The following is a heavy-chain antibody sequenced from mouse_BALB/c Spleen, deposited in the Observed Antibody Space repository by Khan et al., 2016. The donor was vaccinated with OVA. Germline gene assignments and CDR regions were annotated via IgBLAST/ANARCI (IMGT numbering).Heavy chain of an antibody. CDR1: GYTFTDYA. V-gene: IGHV1S137*01. CDR2: ISTYSGNT. CDR3: ATPAYDRYYDY. J-gene: IGHJ2*01. Sequence: QVQLKQPGPELVRPGVSVKISCKGSGYTFTDYAMHWVKQSHAKSLEWIGLISTYSGNTNYNQKFKGKATMTVDKSSSTAYMELARLTSEDSAIYYCATPAYDRYYDYWGQGTTLTVSS. D-gene: IGHD2-3*01.